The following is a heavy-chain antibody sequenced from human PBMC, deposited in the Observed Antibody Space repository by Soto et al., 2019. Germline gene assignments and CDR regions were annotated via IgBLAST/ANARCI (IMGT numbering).Heavy chain of an antibody. CDR3: ARERGNSGYGRRFDY. J-gene: IGHJ4*02. Sequence: SETLSLTCTVSGGSISSYYWSWIRQPPGKGLEWIGYIYYSGSTNYNPSLKSRVTISVDTSKNQFSLKLSSVTAADTAVYYCARERGNSGYGRRFDYLGQGTLVTVSS. CDR2: IYYSGST. D-gene: IGHD5-12*01. CDR1: GGSISSYY. V-gene: IGHV4-59*01.